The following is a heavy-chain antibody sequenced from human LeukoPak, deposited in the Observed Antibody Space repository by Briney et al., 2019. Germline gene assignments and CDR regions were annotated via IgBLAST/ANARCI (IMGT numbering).Heavy chain of an antibody. CDR3: AREVMATNDFDY. V-gene: IGHV4-4*07. CDR2: IYISGTT. J-gene: IGHJ4*02. CDR1: GGSLSSYY. D-gene: IGHD5-24*01. Sequence: SETLSLTCTVSGGSLSSYYWSWIRQPAGKGLEWIGRIYISGTTSYNPSLTSRVIMSIDTSKNQFSLKLSSVTAADTAVYYCAREVMATNDFDYWGQGTLVTVPS.